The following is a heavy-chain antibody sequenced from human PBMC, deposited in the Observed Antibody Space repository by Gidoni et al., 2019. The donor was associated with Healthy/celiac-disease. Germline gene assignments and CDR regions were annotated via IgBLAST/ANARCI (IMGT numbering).Heavy chain of an antibody. V-gene: IGHV3-11*01. CDR3: ARSALAMIVVVIPYYFDY. CDR2: ISSSGSTI. CDR1: GFTFSDYY. Sequence: QVQLVESGGGLVKPGGSLRLSCVVSGFTFSDYYMSWIRQAPGKGLECIAYISSSGSTIYYADSVKGRFTISRDNAKNSLYLQMNSLRAEDTAVYYCARSALAMIVVVIPYYFDYWGQRTLVTVSS. D-gene: IGHD3-22*01. J-gene: IGHJ4*02.